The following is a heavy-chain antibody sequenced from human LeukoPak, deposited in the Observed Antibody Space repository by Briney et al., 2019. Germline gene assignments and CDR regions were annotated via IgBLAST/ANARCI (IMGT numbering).Heavy chain of an antibody. V-gene: IGHV4-34*01. CDR2: INHSGST. CDR3: ARGRGYSYGPYYYYYYMDV. D-gene: IGHD5-18*01. CDR1: GGSFSGYY. J-gene: IGHJ6*03. Sequence: PSETLSLTCAVYGGSFSGYYWSWIRQPPGKGLEWIGEINHSGSTNYNPSLKSRVTISVDTSKNQFSLKLSSVTAADTAVYYCARGRGYSYGPYYYYYYMDVWGKGTTVTVSS.